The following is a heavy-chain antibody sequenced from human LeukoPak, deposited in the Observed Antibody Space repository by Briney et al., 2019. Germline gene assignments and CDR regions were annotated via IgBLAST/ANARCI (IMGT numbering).Heavy chain of an antibody. Sequence: SETLSLTCTVSGGSISSYYWSWIRQPPGKGLEWIGYIYYSGSTNYNPSFKSRVTISVDTSKNQFSLKLSSVTAADTAVYYCARDLGYCSSTSCSNWFDPWGQGTLVTVSS. CDR3: ARDLGYCSSTSCSNWFDP. J-gene: IGHJ5*02. CDR1: GGSISSYY. V-gene: IGHV4-59*01. CDR2: IYYSGST. D-gene: IGHD2-2*01.